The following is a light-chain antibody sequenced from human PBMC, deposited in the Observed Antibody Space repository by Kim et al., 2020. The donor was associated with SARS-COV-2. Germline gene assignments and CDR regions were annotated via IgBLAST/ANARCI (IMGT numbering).Light chain of an antibody. V-gene: IGLV1-40*03. CDR3: QSYDSSLGGWV. CDR2: GNS. Sequence: VTLSGTGSSANSGAGYEIHWYQQLPGTAPKLPINGNSSRPSGVPDRFSGSKSGASASLALTGLQAEDEADYYCQSYDSSLGGWVFGGGTQLTVL. J-gene: IGLJ3*02. CDR1: SANSGAGYE.